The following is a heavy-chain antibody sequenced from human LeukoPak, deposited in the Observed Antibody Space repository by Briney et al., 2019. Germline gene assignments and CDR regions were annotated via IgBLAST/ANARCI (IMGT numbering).Heavy chain of an antibody. V-gene: IGHV4-59*12. Sequence: PSETLSLTCTVSGGSISSYYWSWIRQPPGKGLEWIGYIYYSGSTNYNPSLKSRVTISVDTSKNQFSLKLSSVTAADTAVYYCARVETYYYDSSGSSGAFDIWGQGTMVTVSS. CDR1: GGSISSYY. J-gene: IGHJ3*02. CDR2: IYYSGST. D-gene: IGHD3-22*01. CDR3: ARVETYYYDSSGSSGAFDI.